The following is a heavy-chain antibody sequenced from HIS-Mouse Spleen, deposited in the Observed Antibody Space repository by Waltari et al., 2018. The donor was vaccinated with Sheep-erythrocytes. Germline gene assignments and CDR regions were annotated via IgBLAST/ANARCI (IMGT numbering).Heavy chain of an antibody. CDR1: GYTFTSYG. CDR3: ARVRTYYYDSSGYQYYFDY. V-gene: IGHV1-18*01. Sequence: QVQLVQSGAEVKKPGASVKVSYKASGYTFTSYGISWVRQAPGQGLEWMGWISAYNGNTNYAQKLQGRVTMTTDTSTSTAYMELRSLRSDDTAVYYCARVRTYYYDSSGYQYYFDYWGQGTLVTVSS. J-gene: IGHJ4*02. D-gene: IGHD3-22*01. CDR2: ISAYNGNT.